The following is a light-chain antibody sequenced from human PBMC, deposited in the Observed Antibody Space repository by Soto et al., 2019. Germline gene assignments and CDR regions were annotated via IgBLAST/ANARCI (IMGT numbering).Light chain of an antibody. CDR3: QQYGASPRT. Sequence: EIVLTQSPGTLSLSPGERATLSCRASQSVRSSYLAWYQQKLGQAPRLLIYGVSNRATGNPDRFSGSGSGTDFTLTISRLESEEFSVYYCQQYGASPRTFGQGTKVEIK. CDR1: QSVRSSY. CDR2: GVS. J-gene: IGKJ1*01. V-gene: IGKV3-20*01.